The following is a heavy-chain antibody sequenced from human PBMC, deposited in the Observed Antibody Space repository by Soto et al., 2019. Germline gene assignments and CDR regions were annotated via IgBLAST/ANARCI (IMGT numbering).Heavy chain of an antibody. D-gene: IGHD6-13*01. CDR2: ISSDGSKK. J-gene: IGHJ6*02. CDR3: AKAAAAAYYYHYYGMDV. V-gene: IGHV3-30-3*01. Sequence: QVQLVESEGGVVQPGGSLRLSCAASGFAFDTYAMHWVRQAPGTGLEWVALISSDGSKKHVADSVKGRFTISRDNSKTLLYLQMESLRAEDTAVYYCAKAAAAAYYYHYYGMDVWGQGTTVTVSS. CDR1: GFAFDTYA.